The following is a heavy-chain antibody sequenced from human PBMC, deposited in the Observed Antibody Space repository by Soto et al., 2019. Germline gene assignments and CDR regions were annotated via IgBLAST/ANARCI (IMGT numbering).Heavy chain of an antibody. D-gene: IGHD6-19*01. V-gene: IGHV6-1*01. Sequence: SQTLSLTCAISGDSVSSNSAAWNWIRQSPSRGLEWLGRTYYRSKWYKDYAVSVKSRITINPDTSKNRISLQLNSVTPEDTAVYYCARGDSSGWSRGGFDYWGQGTLVTV. CDR3: ARGDSSGWSRGGFDY. CDR1: GDSVSSNSAA. J-gene: IGHJ4*02. CDR2: TYYRSKWYK.